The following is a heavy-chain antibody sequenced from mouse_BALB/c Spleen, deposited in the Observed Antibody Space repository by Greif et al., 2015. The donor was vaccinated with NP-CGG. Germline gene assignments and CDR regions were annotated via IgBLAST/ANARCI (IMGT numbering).Heavy chain of an antibody. J-gene: IGHJ1*01. D-gene: IGHD2-4*01. CDR2: INPSTGYT. V-gene: IGHV1-7*01. CDR1: GYTFTSYW. Sequence: QVQLQQSGAELAKPGASVTMSCKASGYTFTSYWMHWVKQRPGQGLEWIGYINPSTGYTEYNQKFKDKATLTADKSSSTAFMQLSSLTSEDSAVYYCARDYDYWYFDVWGAGTTVTVSS. CDR3: ARDYDYWYFDV.